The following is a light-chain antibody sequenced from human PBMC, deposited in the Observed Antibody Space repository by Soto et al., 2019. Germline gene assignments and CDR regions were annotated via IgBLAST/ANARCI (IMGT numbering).Light chain of an antibody. V-gene: IGKV1-33*01. CDR1: QDIKNY. J-gene: IGKJ4*01. CDR3: QQYDNLPLT. Sequence: DIQMTQSPSSRSASVVDRVTITFQASQDIKNYLNWYQQKSGKAPKLLIYDASDLETGVPSRFSGSGSGTDFTFTINSLQPEDIATYYCQQYDNLPLTFGGGTKVDIK. CDR2: DAS.